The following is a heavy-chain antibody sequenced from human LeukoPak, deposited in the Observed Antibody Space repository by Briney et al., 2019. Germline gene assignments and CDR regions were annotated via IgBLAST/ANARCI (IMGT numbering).Heavy chain of an antibody. CDR1: AGSISSYY. CDR3: ARRGYSSGYYYFDY. D-gene: IGHD6-19*01. Sequence: SETLSLTCTVSAGSISSYYWSWIRQPPAKGLEWIGYIYSSGSTNYNPSLKSRVTISVDTSQNQFSLKLSSVTAADTAVYYCARRGYSSGYYYFDYWGQGTLVTVSS. J-gene: IGHJ4*02. V-gene: IGHV4-59*08. CDR2: IYSSGST.